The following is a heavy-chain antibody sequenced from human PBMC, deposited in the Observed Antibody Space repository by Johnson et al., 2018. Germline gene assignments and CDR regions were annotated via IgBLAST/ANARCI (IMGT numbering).Heavy chain of an antibody. D-gene: IGHD1-14*01. V-gene: IGHV1-8*01. CDR3: ARGIGSPGDYYMDV. J-gene: IGHJ6*03. Sequence: QVQLVESGAEVKKPGASVKVSCKASGYTFTSYDINWVRQATGHGLEWMGWRNPNSGNTGYAQKFQGRVTMTRNTSIGKAYMELTSLGSEDTAVYYCARGIGSPGDYYMDVWGKGTTVTVSS. CDR2: RNPNSGNT. CDR1: GYTFTSYD.